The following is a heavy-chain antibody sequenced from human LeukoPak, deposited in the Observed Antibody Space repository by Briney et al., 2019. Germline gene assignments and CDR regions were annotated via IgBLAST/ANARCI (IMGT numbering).Heavy chain of an antibody. CDR1: GGSLSSYY. Sequence: SETPPVTCTVSGGSLSSYYWSWIRQPPGKGLEWSGHIYYSGSANYNPSPKSRVTISVDTSKNQFSLKLSSVTAADTAVYYCTRHPGVVLTSSKLPGYYYYMDVWGKGATVTVSS. D-gene: IGHD2-21*02. CDR2: IYYSGSA. J-gene: IGHJ6*03. CDR3: TRHPGVVLTSSKLPGYYYYMDV. V-gene: IGHV4-59*08.